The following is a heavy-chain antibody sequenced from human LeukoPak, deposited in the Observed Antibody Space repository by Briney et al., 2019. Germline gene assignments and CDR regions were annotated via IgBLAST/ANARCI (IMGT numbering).Heavy chain of an antibody. D-gene: IGHD6-19*01. CDR3: ARDHSSGWYGVDY. CDR2: ISAYNGNT. CDR1: GYSFTSYC. J-gene: IGHJ4*02. Sequence: ASVTLSCKASGYSFTSYCISWVRQAPGQGLEWMGWISAYNGNTKYAQKFQGRVTMTTDTSTSPAYMELRSLRSDDTAVYYCARDHSSGWYGVDYWGQGTLVTVSS. V-gene: IGHV1-18*01.